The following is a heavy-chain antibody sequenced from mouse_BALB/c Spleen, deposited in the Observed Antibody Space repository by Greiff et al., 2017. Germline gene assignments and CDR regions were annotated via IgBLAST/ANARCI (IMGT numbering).Heavy chain of an antibody. D-gene: IGHD1-1*01. CDR1: GYTFTSYW. Sequence: VQLQQPGAELVKPGASVKLSCKASGYTFTSYWMHWVKQRPGQGLEWIGEIDPSDSYTNYNQKFKGKATLTVDKSSSTAYMQLSSLTSEDSAVYYCARPITTAYFDVWGAGTTVTVSS. CDR2: IDPSDSYT. J-gene: IGHJ1*01. V-gene: IGHV1-69*02. CDR3: ARPITTAYFDV.